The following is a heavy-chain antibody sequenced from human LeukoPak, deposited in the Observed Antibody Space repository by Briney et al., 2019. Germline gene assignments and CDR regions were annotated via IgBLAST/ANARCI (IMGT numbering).Heavy chain of an antibody. Sequence: GGSLRLSCAASGFTFTSYAMHWVRQAPGKGLEWVAVISYDGSNKYYPDSVKGRFTISRDNSKNTLYLQMNSLRAEDTAVYYCARDVSYRPLYAFDIWGQGTLVTVSS. CDR1: GFTFTSYA. CDR2: ISYDGSNK. D-gene: IGHD3-16*02. CDR3: ARDVSYRPLYAFDI. J-gene: IGHJ3*02. V-gene: IGHV3-30*04.